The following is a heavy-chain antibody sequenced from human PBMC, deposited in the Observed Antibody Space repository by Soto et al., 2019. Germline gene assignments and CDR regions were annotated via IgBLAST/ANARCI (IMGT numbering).Heavy chain of an antibody. D-gene: IGHD6-6*01. V-gene: IGHV4-4*07. J-gene: IGHJ4*02. Sequence: SETLSLTCTVSGGSISSYYWSWIRQPAGKGLKWIGRIYTSGSTNYNPSLKSRVTMSVDTSKNQFSLKLSSVTAADTAVYYCAREYSSSSAVLANYYFDYWGQGTLVTVSS. CDR1: GGSISSYY. CDR3: AREYSSSSAVLANYYFDY. CDR2: IYTSGST.